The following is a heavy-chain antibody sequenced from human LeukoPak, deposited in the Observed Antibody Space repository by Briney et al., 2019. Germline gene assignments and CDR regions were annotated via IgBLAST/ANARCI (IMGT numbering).Heavy chain of an antibody. Sequence: GGSLRLSCAASGFSFTSYWMHWVRQPPGKGLMWVARVDHGGSGTAYADAVTGRFTISRDNAKNTVYPQMNSLILEDTAVYYCVTDLGWGQGTLVSVSS. CDR1: GFSFTSYW. V-gene: IGHV3-74*01. CDR2: VDHGGSGT. J-gene: IGHJ4*02. CDR3: VTDLG.